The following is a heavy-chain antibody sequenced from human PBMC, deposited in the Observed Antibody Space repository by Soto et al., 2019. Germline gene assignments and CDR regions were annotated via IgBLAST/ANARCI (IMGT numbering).Heavy chain of an antibody. CDR2: INPNSGGT. V-gene: IGHV1-2*04. J-gene: IGHJ3*02. CDR1: GYTFTGYY. CDR3: ARSRITMVRGEGAFDI. D-gene: IGHD3-10*01. Sequence: QVQLVQSGAEVKKPGASVKVSCKASGYTFTGYYMHWVRQAPGHGLEWMGWINPNSGGTNYAQKFQGWVTMTRDTSISTAYMELSRLRSDDTAVYYCARSRITMVRGEGAFDIWGQGTMVTVSS.